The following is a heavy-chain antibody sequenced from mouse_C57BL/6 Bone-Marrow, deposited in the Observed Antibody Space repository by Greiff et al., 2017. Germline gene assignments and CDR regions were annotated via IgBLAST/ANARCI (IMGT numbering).Heavy chain of an antibody. CDR3: ARHVLSGYFDV. J-gene: IGHJ1*03. V-gene: IGHV5-6*01. CDR1: GFTFSSYG. CDR2: ISSGGSYT. Sequence: EVHLVESGGDLVKPGGSLKLSCAASGFTFSSYGMSWVRQTPDKRLEWVATISSGGSYTYYPDSVKGRFTISRDNAKNTLYLQMSSLKSEDTAMYYCARHVLSGYFDVWGTGTTVTVSS.